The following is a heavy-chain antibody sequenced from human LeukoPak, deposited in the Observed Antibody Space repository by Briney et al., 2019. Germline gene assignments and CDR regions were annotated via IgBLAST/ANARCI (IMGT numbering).Heavy chain of an antibody. J-gene: IGHJ4*02. CDR2: ISSSSSYI. Sequence: PGGSLRLSCAASGFTLSSYSMNWVRQAPGKGLEWVSSISSSSSYIYYADSVKGRFTISRDNAKNSLYLQMNSLRAEDTALYYCARHRYGSGSLVDYWGQGTLVTVSS. CDR1: GFTLSSYS. V-gene: IGHV3-21*04. CDR3: ARHRYGSGSLVDY. D-gene: IGHD3-10*01.